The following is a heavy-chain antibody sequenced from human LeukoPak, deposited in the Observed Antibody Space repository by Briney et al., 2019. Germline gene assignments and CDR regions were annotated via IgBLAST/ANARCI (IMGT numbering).Heavy chain of an antibody. D-gene: IGHD3-10*01. CDR3: ARGRPRSGTPPQFDY. CDR1: GGSISSSSYY. V-gene: IGHV4-61*05. J-gene: IGHJ4*02. CDR2: IYYSGST. Sequence: SETLSLTCTVSGGSISSSSYYWGWIRQPPGKGLEWIGYIYYSGSTNCNPSLKSRVTISVETSKNQFSLKLSSVTAADTAVYYCARGRPRSGTPPQFDYWGQGTLVTVSS.